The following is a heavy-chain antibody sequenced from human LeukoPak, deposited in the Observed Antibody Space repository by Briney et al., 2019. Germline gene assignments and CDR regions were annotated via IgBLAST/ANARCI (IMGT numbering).Heavy chain of an antibody. D-gene: IGHD6-6*01. CDR1: GYTFTSYA. V-gene: IGHV1-3*01. CDR2: INAGNGNT. J-gene: IGHJ4*02. CDR3: ARDREYSQDFDY. Sequence: VASVKVSCKASGYTFTSYAMHWVRQAPGQRLEWMGWINAGNGNTKYSQKFQGRVTITRDTSASTAYMELSSLRSEDTAVYYCARDREYSQDFDYWGQGTLVTVSS.